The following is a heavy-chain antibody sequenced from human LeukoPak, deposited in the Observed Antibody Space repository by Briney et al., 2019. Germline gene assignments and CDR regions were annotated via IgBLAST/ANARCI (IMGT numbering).Heavy chain of an antibody. CDR1: GFTFDDYA. CDR2: ISSSSSYI. J-gene: IGHJ6*02. CDR3: ARMKGIDGMDV. Sequence: GGSLRLSCAASGFTFDDYAMHWVRQAPGKGLEWVSSISSSSSYIYYADSVKGRFTISRDNAKNSLYLQMNSLRAEDTAVYYCARMKGIDGMDVWGQGTTVTVSS. V-gene: IGHV3-21*01.